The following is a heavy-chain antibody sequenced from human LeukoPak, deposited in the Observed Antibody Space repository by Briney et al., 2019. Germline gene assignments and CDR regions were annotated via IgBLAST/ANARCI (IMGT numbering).Heavy chain of an antibody. Sequence: SGTLSLTCTVSGASISPYYWNWIRRPAGKGLEWIGRLYPSGSSDYNPSLKSRVSISVGTSNNQFSLRVTSVTAADTAIYYCARDLSGSLYFDYWGQGILVTVSA. D-gene: IGHD3-10*01. J-gene: IGHJ4*02. CDR3: ARDLSGSLYFDY. CDR2: LYPSGSS. CDR1: GASISPYY. V-gene: IGHV4-4*07.